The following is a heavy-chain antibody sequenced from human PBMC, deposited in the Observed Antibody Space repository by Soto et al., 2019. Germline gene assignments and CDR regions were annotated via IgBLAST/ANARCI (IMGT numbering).Heavy chain of an antibody. J-gene: IGHJ3*02. CDR2: ISYDGSNK. V-gene: IGHV3-30*18. Sequence: GGSLRLSCAASGFTFSSYGMHWVRQAPGKGLEWVAVISYDGSNKYYADSVKGRFTISRDNSKNTLYLQMNSLRAEDTAVYYCAKESGSYSWTGNDAFDIWGQGTMVTVSS. CDR3: AKESGSYSWTGNDAFDI. D-gene: IGHD1-26*01. CDR1: GFTFSSYG.